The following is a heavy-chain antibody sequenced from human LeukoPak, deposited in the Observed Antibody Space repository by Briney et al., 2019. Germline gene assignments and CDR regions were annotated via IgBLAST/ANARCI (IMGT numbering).Heavy chain of an antibody. CDR1: GYTFTGYY. Sequence: ASVKVSCKASGYTFTGYYLHWVRQAPGQGIEWMGWIDPNSGGTHYADKFQGRVTMTRDTSINTAYMELSSLRSEDTAVYYCARGYSGYVNWGQGTLVTVSS. CDR2: IDPNSGGT. V-gene: IGHV1-2*02. CDR3: ARGYSGYVN. D-gene: IGHD5-12*01. J-gene: IGHJ4*02.